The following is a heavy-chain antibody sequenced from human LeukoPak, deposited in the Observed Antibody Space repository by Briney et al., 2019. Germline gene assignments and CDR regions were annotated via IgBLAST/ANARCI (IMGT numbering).Heavy chain of an antibody. CDR1: GCSISSYY. Sequence: AETLSLTCAVSGCSISSYYWSWIRQPPGKGLEWVGDIYDSGGTNYNPSLESRGTISVDTSKNQFSLKLSSVTAADTAVYSCARQDVNKASWFDPWGQGTLVTVSS. CDR3: ARQDVNKASWFDP. CDR2: IYDSGGT. J-gene: IGHJ5*02. V-gene: IGHV4-59*08.